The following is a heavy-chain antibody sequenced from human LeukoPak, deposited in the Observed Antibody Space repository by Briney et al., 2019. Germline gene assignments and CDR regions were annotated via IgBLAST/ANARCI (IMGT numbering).Heavy chain of an antibody. D-gene: IGHD6-19*01. V-gene: IGHV3-53*01. CDR3: ARVGYSSGWRAPDFDH. Sequence: GGSLRLSCAASGFNVSTNYMSWVRQAPEKGLEWVSVIYSGGTTYYADSVKGRFTISRDNAKNSLYLQMNSLRADDTAVYYCARVGYSSGWRAPDFDHWGQGTLVTVSS. J-gene: IGHJ4*02. CDR1: GFNVSTNY. CDR2: IYSGGTT.